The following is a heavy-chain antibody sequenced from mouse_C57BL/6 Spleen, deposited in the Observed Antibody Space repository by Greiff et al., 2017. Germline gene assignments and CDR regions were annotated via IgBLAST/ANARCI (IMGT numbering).Heavy chain of an antibody. D-gene: IGHD2-4*01. CDR3: ARGTLYDYLAWFAY. V-gene: IGHV1-66*01. J-gene: IGHJ3*01. CDR2: IYPGSGNT. CDR1: GYSFTSYY. Sequence: QVQLKQSGPELVKPGASVKISCKASGYSFTSYYIHWVKQRPGQGLEWIGWIYPGSGNTKYNEKFKGKATLTADTSSSTAYMQLSSLTSEDSAVYYCARGTLYDYLAWFAYWGQGTLVTVSA.